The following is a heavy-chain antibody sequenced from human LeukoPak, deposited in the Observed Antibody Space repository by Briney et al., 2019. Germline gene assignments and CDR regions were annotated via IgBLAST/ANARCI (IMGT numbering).Heavy chain of an antibody. Sequence: GASVKVSCKASGYTFTGYYIHWVRQAPGQGLEWMGWINPNSGATNYAQKFQGRVTVTRDTSISTVYMELSRLRSDDTAVYFCASGRTIFYYYMDVWGKGTTVTVSS. D-gene: IGHD3-3*02. CDR1: GYTFTGYY. CDR3: ASGRTIFYYYMDV. CDR2: INPNSGAT. J-gene: IGHJ6*03. V-gene: IGHV1-2*02.